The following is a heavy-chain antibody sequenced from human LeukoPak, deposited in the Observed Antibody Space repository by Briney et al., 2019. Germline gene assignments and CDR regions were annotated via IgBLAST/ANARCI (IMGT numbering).Heavy chain of an antibody. Sequence: PSETLSLTCTVSGGSISSSSYYWSWIRQPPWKGLEWIGYIYYSGSTNYNPSLKSRVTISVDTSKNQFSLKLSSVTAADTAVYYCAREGPYYYDSSGYPFDPWGQGTLVTVSS. D-gene: IGHD3-22*01. CDR3: AREGPYYYDSSGYPFDP. CDR2: IYYSGST. CDR1: GGSISSSSYY. J-gene: IGHJ5*02. V-gene: IGHV4-61*01.